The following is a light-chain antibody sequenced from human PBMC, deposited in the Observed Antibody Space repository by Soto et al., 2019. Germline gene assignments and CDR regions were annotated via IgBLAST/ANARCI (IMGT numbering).Light chain of an antibody. Sequence: EVVSTQSPGTLSLSPGEGATLSFRASQSISSNFLAWYQQKRGQAPRLLIHGASNRATGIPDRFSGSGSGTDFTLTITRLEPEDFAVYYCQQYGGSPRTFGQGTKVDI. CDR2: GAS. V-gene: IGKV3-20*01. CDR3: QQYGGSPRT. CDR1: QSISSNF. J-gene: IGKJ1*01.